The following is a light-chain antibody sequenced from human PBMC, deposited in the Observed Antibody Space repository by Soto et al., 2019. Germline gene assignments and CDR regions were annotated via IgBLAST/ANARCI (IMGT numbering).Light chain of an antibody. CDR1: QSVSSK. J-gene: IGKJ4*01. Sequence: EIVMTQSPATLSVSPGERATLSCRASQSVSSKLAWYQQKPGQAPRLLIYGASTRATGIPARFSGSGSGTEFTLTISSLHSEDFAVYYCQKYNNWPLTFGGGTKVEIK. V-gene: IGKV3-15*01. CDR3: QKYNNWPLT. CDR2: GAS.